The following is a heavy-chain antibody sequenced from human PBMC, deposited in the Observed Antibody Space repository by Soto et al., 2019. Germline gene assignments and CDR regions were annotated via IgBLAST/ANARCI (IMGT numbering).Heavy chain of an antibody. Sequence: PSQTLSLTCTVSGGSINNYYCNWVRQPPGKGLEWIGSIHYSGTTHYNPSLERRVTISADRAKNQFSLKLNSVTAADTAVYYCAGETYGMDVLGQGNTVTGS. CDR2: IHYSGTT. V-gene: IGHV4-59*01. CDR1: GGSINNYY. J-gene: IGHJ6*02. CDR3: AGETYGMDV.